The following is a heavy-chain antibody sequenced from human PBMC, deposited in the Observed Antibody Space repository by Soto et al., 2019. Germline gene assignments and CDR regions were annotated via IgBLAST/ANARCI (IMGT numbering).Heavy chain of an antibody. J-gene: IGHJ6*04. D-gene: IGHD3-16*01. Sequence: GGSLRLSCAASGFTFSNAWMSWVRQAPGKGLEWVGRIKSKTDGGTTDYAAPVKGRFTISRDDSKNTLYLQMNSLKTEDTAVYYCTTDPGQRSVLAYFGDVWGKGTTVTVSS. CDR3: TTDPGQRSVLAYFGDV. V-gene: IGHV3-15*01. CDR1: GFTFSNAW. CDR2: IKSKTDGGTT.